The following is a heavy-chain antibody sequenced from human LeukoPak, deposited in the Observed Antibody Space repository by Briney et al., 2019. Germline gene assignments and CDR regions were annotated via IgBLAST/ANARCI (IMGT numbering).Heavy chain of an antibody. CDR2: IYNNANT. CDR3: VRGSTGAFDP. V-gene: IGHV4-39*07. CDR1: GDSISKDYYC. Sequence: SETLSLTCTVSGDSISKDYYCWAWIRQPPGKGLEWIGTIYNNANTYFNPPLESRVTMSVDTSKNQISLTLTSVTAADTAVYYCVRGSTGAFDPWGQGTLVTVSS. D-gene: IGHD1-1*01. J-gene: IGHJ5*02.